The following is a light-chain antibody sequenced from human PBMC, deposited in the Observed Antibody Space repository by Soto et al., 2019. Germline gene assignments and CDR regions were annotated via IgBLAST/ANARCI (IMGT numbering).Light chain of an antibody. Sequence: EIWMTHSPATLSVSPGERATRSCSASQSIGRNVAWYQQKPGQAPRLLIYAASIRATDFPARFSGSGSGTECTLTISVLQSADFAVYFCQHYNSWPPWTVGHGTKVEI. CDR1: QSIGRN. J-gene: IGKJ1*01. CDR3: QHYNSWPPWT. CDR2: AAS. V-gene: IGKV3D-15*03.